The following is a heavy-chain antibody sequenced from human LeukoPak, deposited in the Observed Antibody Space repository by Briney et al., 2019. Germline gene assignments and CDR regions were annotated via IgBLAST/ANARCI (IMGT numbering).Heavy chain of an antibody. Sequence: GASVTVSCKAFGYTFTNYGITWVRQAPGQGLEWMGWTSSHNGQTNYVQKFKGRVAMSADPSTNTAYMELRSLRSDDIAVYYCARDPPRSATIWAFDIWGQGTMVTVSS. D-gene: IGHD3-10*01. J-gene: IGHJ3*02. CDR3: ARDPPRSATIWAFDI. CDR1: GYTFTNYG. V-gene: IGHV1-18*03. CDR2: TSSHNGQT.